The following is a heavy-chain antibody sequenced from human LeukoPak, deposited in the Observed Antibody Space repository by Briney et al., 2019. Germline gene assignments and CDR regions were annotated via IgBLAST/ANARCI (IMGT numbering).Heavy chain of an antibody. CDR1: GYTFTSYA. D-gene: IGHD6-19*01. CDR2: INAGNGNT. J-gene: IGHJ4*02. V-gene: IGHV1-3*01. CDR3: ARGGWLGHFDY. Sequence: ASVTVSCKASGYTFTSYAMHWVRQAPGQRLEWMGWINAGNGNTKYSQKFQGRVTITRDTSASTAYMELSSLRSEDTAVYCCARGGWLGHFDYWGQGTLVTVSS.